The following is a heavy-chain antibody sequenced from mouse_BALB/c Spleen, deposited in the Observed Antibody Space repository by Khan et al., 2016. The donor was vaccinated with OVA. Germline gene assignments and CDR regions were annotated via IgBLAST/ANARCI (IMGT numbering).Heavy chain of an antibody. CDR1: GFNIKNTY. Sequence: VQLKQSGAEFVKPGASVRLSCTASGFNIKNTYIHWVTQRPEQGLDWIGRIDPANGNIKYDPKFQGRATITADTSSNTAYLQLSSLTSEDTAVSYCAHSLLLYALDYWGQGTSVTVSS. J-gene: IGHJ4*01. CDR3: AHSLLLYALDY. D-gene: IGHD1-2*01. CDR2: IDPANGNI. V-gene: IGHV14-3*02.